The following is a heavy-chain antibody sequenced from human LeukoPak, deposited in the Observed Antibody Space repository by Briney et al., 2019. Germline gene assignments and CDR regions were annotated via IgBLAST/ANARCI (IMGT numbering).Heavy chain of an antibody. J-gene: IGHJ4*02. CDR2: IRSKAYGGTT. D-gene: IGHD1-14*01. CDR3: TRAPVDY. V-gene: IGHV3-49*03. CDR1: GFTLGVYA. Sequence: GGSLRLSCTASGFTLGVYAMSWFRQAPGKGLEWVGFIRSKAYGGTTEYAASVKGRFTISRDDSKSIAYLQMNSLKTEDTAVYYCTRAPVDYWGQGTLVTVSS.